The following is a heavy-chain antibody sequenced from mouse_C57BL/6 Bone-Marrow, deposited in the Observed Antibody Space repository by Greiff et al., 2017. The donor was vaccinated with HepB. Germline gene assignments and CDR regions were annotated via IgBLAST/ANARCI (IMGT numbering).Heavy chain of an antibody. V-gene: IGHV5-4*01. Sequence: EVKLMESGGGLVKPGGSLKLSCAASGFTFSSYAMSWVRQTPEKRLEWVATISDGGSYTYYPDNVKGRFTISRDNAKNNLYLQMSHLKSEETAMYYCARDRGVWGTGTTVTVSS. D-gene: IGHD3-1*01. CDR2: ISDGGSYT. CDR1: GFTFSSYA. J-gene: IGHJ1*03. CDR3: ARDRGV.